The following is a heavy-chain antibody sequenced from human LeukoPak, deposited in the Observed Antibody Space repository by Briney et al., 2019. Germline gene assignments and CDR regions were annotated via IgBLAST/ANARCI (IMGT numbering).Heavy chain of an antibody. CDR2: IWYDGSNK. CDR1: GFTFSSYG. Sequence: PGRSLRLSCAASGFTFSSYGMHWVRQAPGKGLEWVAVIWYDGSNKYYADSVKGRFTSSRDNSKNTLYLQMDSLRAEDTAVYYCAKVGPGIAAAGTHFGAFDIWGQGTMVTVSS. CDR3: AKVGPGIAAAGTHFGAFDI. D-gene: IGHD6-13*01. V-gene: IGHV3-33*06. J-gene: IGHJ3*02.